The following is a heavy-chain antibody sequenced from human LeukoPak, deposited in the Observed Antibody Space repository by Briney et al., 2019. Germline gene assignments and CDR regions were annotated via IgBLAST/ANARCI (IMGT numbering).Heavy chain of an antibody. CDR1: GFTFSSYG. V-gene: IGHV3-33*01. Sequence: GGSLRLSCAASGFTFSSYGMHWVRQAPGKGLEWVAVIYYDGSDKYYIDSVKGRFTISRDNSRKTLYLQMNSLRAEDTAVYHCARGGFNDKGAFDMWGQGTMVSVSS. CDR3: ARGGFNDKGAFDM. J-gene: IGHJ3*02. D-gene: IGHD3-22*01. CDR2: IYYDGSDK.